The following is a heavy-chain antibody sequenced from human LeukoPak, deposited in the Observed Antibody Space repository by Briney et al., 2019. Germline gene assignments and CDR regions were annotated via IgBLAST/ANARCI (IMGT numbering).Heavy chain of an antibody. CDR3: ARVGVGMYHFDH. V-gene: IGHV3-74*01. J-gene: IGHJ4*02. CDR1: GFTFDDYV. Sequence: GRSLRLSCAASGFTFDDYVMHWVRQAPGKGLEWVPRINPDGSTTTYADSVEGRFTISRDNAKNTLYLQMSSLRAEDTAVYYCARVGVGMYHFDHWGQGTLVTVSS. CDR2: INPDGSTT. D-gene: IGHD2-2*01.